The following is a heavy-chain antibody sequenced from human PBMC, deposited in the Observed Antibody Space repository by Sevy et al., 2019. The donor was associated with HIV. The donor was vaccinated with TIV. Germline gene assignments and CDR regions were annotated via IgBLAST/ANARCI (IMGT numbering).Heavy chain of an antibody. V-gene: IGHV1-2*02. Sequence: ASVKVSCKASGYTFTGYYMHWVRQAPGQGLEWMGWINPNSGGTNYAQTFQGRVTMTRDTSISTAYMELSRLRSDDTAVYYCARARDIVVVPAAERGVWFDPWGQGTLVTVSS. CDR3: ARARDIVVVPAAERGVWFDP. D-gene: IGHD2-2*01. J-gene: IGHJ5*02. CDR1: GYTFTGYY. CDR2: INPNSGGT.